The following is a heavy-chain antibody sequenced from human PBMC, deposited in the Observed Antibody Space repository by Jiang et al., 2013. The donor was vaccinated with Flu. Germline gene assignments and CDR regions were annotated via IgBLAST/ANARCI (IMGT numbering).Heavy chain of an antibody. CDR3: ARSLGYCSGGSCYGH. CDR1: GNSFDSYW. V-gene: IGHV5-51*01. CDR2: IYPDDSET. J-gene: IGHJ4*02. D-gene: IGHD2-15*01. Sequence: VKKPGESLKISCKGSGNSFDSYWIGWVRQMPGKGLEWMGIIYPDDSETRYSPSFQDQVTISADRSISTAYLQWSSLKASDTDTYYCARSLGYCSGGSCYGHWGQGTQVTVSS.